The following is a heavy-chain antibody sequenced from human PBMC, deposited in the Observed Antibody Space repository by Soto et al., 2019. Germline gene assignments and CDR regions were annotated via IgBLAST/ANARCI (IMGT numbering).Heavy chain of an antibody. D-gene: IGHD1-26*01. V-gene: IGHV3-23*01. CDR1: GFTFSSYA. CDR3: AIPTTGGFVDY. CDR2: ISGSGGST. J-gene: IGHJ4*02. Sequence: EVQLLESGGGLVQPGGSRRLSCAASGFTFSSYAMSWVRQAPGKGLEWVSAISGSGGSTYYADSVKGRFTISRDNSKNSLYLQMTSLRAEVTAVYYCAIPTTGGFVDYWGQGTLVTVSS.